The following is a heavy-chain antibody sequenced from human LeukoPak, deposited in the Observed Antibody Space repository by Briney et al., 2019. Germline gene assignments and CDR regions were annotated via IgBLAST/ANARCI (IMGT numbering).Heavy chain of an antibody. Sequence: ASVKVSCKASGYTFTDDYIHWVRQAPGQGLEWMGWINVNSGGTNYAQKFYARVTMTRDTSISTAYMELSRLRSDDTAVFYCARSPHILTGENFDFWGQGTLVTVSS. J-gene: IGHJ4*02. CDR2: INVNSGGT. CDR3: ARSPHILTGENFDF. V-gene: IGHV1-2*02. CDR1: GYTFTDDY. D-gene: IGHD3-9*01.